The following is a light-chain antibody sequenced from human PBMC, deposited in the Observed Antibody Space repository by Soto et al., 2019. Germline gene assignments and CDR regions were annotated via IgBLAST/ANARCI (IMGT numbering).Light chain of an antibody. CDR1: QSVDSN. CDR3: QQYDNWPRT. J-gene: IGKJ4*01. Sequence: EIVMTQSPATLSVSPGERATLSCRASQSVDSNLAWYQQKPGQAPRLLIFGASTRATCIPARFSGSGSGTDSSLTISSLQSEDFGVYFCQQYDNWPRTFGGGTKVDI. CDR2: GAS. V-gene: IGKV3D-15*01.